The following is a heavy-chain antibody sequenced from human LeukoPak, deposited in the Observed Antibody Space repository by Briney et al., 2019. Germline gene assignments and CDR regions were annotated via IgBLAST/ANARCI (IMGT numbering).Heavy chain of an antibody. CDR2: ISYDGSNK. CDR1: GFTFSSYA. J-gene: IGHJ4*02. D-gene: IGHD5-18*01. Sequence: PGGSLRLSCAASGFTFSSYAMHWVRQAPGKGLEWVAVISYDGSNKYYADSVKDRFTISRDNAKNSLYLQMDSLRAEDTALYYCARGYGMVDYWGQGTLVTVSS. CDR3: ARGYGMVDY. V-gene: IGHV3-30*04.